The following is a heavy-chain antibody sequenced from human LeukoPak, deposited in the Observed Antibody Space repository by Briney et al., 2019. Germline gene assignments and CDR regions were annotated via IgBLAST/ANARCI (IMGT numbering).Heavy chain of an antibody. CDR2: ISSSGSTM. D-gene: IGHD3-9*01. J-gene: IGHJ4*02. CDR3: AKDWGYDILTGYFPDY. CDR1: GFIFSDYY. V-gene: IGHV3-11*01. Sequence: GGSLRLSCAASGFIFSDYYMSWIRQAPGKGLEWVSYISSSGSTMYYTDSVKGRFTISRDNAKDSLYLQMNSLRAEDTALYYCAKDWGYDILTGYFPDYWGQGTLVTVSS.